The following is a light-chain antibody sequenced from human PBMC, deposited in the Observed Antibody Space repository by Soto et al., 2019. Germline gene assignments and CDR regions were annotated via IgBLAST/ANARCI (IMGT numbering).Light chain of an antibody. CDR1: QNIYTW. Sequence: DIQMTQSPSTLSASVGDRVTITCRASQNIYTWLAWYQQKPGKAPKLLIYDVSRLESGVPSRFSGSGSGTEFTLTISSLQPDDFATYYCPKYDDYFGGGTKVEIK. CDR2: DVS. CDR3: PKYDDY. J-gene: IGKJ4*01. V-gene: IGKV1-5*01.